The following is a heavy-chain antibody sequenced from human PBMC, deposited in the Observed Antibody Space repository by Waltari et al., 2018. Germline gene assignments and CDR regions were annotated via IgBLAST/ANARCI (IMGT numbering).Heavy chain of an antibody. J-gene: IGHJ4*02. CDR3: ARRYSSGRMFDY. CDR1: GGSISSHY. Sequence: QVQLQESGPGLVKPSETLSLTCTVSGGSISSHYWSWIRQPPGKGLEWIGYIYYSGSTNYTPPLKSRVTIAVDTSKNQFSLKLSSVTAADTAVYYCARRYSSGRMFDYWGQGTLVTVSS. D-gene: IGHD6-19*01. V-gene: IGHV4-59*11. CDR2: IYYSGST.